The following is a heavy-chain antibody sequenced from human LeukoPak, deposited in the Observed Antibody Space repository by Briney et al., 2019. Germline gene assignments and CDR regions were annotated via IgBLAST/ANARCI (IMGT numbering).Heavy chain of an antibody. V-gene: IGHV4-59*01. CDR3: ASGSYSYYYMDV. J-gene: IGHJ6*03. CDR1: GGSMSSYY. Sequence: SQTLSLTCTVSGGSMSSYYWSWIRQPPGKGLEWIGYIYRNGRTNYNPSLKSRVAISVDTSKNHFSLNLTSVTAADTAVYYCASGSYSYYYMDVWGKGTTVTVSS. D-gene: IGHD1-26*01. CDR2: IYRNGRT.